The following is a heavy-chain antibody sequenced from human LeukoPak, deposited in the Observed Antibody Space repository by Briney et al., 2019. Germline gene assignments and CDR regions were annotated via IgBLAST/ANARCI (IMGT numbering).Heavy chain of an antibody. D-gene: IGHD6-13*01. J-gene: IGHJ4*02. CDR1: GGTFSSYA. CDR3: ASPAGTAASQYIFDY. Sequence: GASVKVSCKASGGTFSSYAISWVRQAPGQGLEWMGIINPSGGSTNYAQKFQGRVTMTRDMSTSTVYMELSSLRSEDTAVYYCASPAGTAASQYIFDYWGQGTLVTVSS. V-gene: IGHV1-46*01. CDR2: INPSGGST.